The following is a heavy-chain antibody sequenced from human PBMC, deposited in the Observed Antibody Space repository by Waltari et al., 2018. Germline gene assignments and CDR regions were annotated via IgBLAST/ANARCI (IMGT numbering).Heavy chain of an antibody. CDR2: ISAYNGNT. D-gene: IGHD3-10*01. J-gene: IGHJ5*02. CDR1: GYTFTSYG. V-gene: IGHV1-18*01. Sequence: QVQLVQSGAEVKKPGASVKVSCKASGYTFTSYGISWVRQAPGQGLEWMGWISAYNGNTNYAQKLQGRVTMTTDTSTSTAYMELRSLRSDDTAVYYCARDQNYYGSGSYNWFDPWGQGTLVTVSS. CDR3: ARDQNYYGSGSYNWFDP.